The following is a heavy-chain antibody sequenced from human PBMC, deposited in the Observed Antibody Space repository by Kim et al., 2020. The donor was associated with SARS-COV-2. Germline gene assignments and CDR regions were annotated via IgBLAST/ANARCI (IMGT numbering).Heavy chain of an antibody. J-gene: IGHJ3*02. CDR2: ISAYNGNT. CDR1: GYTFTSYG. V-gene: IGHV1-18*01. Sequence: ASVKVSCKASGYTFTSYGISWVRQAPGQGLEWMGWISAYNGNTNYAQKLQGRVTMTTDTSTSTAYMELRSLRSDDTAVYYCARGRYDSSGYYVHAFDIWGQGTMVTVSS. D-gene: IGHD3-22*01. CDR3: ARGRYDSSGYYVHAFDI.